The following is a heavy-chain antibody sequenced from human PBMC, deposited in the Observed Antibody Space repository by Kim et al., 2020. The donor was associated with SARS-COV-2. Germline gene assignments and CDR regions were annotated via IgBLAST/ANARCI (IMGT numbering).Heavy chain of an antibody. D-gene: IGHD3-10*01. CDR1: GFTFSSYG. CDR3: AKVAMVRGVDY. Sequence: GGSLRLSCAASGFTFSSYGMHWVRQAPGKGLEWVAVISYDGSNKYYADSVKGRFTISRDNSKNTLYLQMNSLRAEDTAVYYCAKVAMVRGVDYWGQGTLVTVSS. CDR2: ISYDGSNK. J-gene: IGHJ4*02. V-gene: IGHV3-30*18.